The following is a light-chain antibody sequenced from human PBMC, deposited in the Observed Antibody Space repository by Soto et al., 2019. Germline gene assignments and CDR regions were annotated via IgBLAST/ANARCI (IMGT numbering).Light chain of an antibody. CDR3: RQRKIWSWT. CDR1: QSVGDS. J-gene: IGKJ1*01. V-gene: IGKV3-11*01. Sequence: EILFTQSPAARSLSPGERATLSCRASQSVGDSLAWYPQKPGQAPRLLIYDASTRETGIPDRFSGSGAGTDCTRTISSLEPEDVGVDYCRQRKIWSWTFGQGTKVDIK. CDR2: DAS.